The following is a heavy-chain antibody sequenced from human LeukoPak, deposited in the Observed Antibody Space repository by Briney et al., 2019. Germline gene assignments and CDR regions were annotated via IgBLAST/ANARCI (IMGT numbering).Heavy chain of an antibody. V-gene: IGHV3-73*01. CDR2: IRSKANSYAT. CDR3: ATRAGIEGPGPVY. D-gene: IGHD6-19*01. CDR1: GFTFSGSA. Sequence: PGGSLRLSCAASGFTFSGSAMHWVRQVSGKGLEWVGRIRSKANSYATAYAASVEGRFTISRDDSVNTAYLQMNSLKTEDTAMYYCATRAGIEGPGPVYWGQGTPVTVSS. J-gene: IGHJ4*02.